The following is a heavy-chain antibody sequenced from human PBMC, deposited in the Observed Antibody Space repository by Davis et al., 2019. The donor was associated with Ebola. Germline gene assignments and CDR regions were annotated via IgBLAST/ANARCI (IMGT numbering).Heavy chain of an antibody. CDR2: INPSGGST. CDR1: GYTFTSYY. Sequence: ASVKVSCKASGYTFTSYYMHWVRQAPGQGLEWMGIINPSGGSTSYAQKLQGRVTMTTDTSTSTAYMELRSLRSDDTAVYYCAREGFTSSAVLYYYYYGMDVWGQGTTVTVSS. D-gene: IGHD2-2*01. V-gene: IGHV1-46*01. CDR3: AREGFTSSAVLYYYYYGMDV. J-gene: IGHJ6*02.